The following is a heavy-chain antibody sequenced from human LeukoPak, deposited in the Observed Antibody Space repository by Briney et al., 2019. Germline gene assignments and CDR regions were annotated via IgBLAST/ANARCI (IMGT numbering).Heavy chain of an antibody. CDR3: ARDPLDGSSWYGGYFDY. CDR2: TIPIFGTP. J-gene: IGHJ4*02. D-gene: IGHD6-13*01. CDR1: GGTFSSYA. V-gene: IGHV1-69*01. Sequence: GSSVKVSCKASGGTFSSYAISWVRQAPGQGLEWMGGTIPIFGTPNYAQKFQGRVTITADESTSTAYMELSSLRSEDTAVYYCARDPLDGSSWYGGYFDYWGQGTLVTVSS.